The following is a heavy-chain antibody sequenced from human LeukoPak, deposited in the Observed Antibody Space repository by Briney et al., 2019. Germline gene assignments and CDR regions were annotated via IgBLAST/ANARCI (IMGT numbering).Heavy chain of an antibody. CDR1: GFIFDTHD. CDR3: AKPSGSGVDY. V-gene: IGHV3-30*02. D-gene: IGHD1-26*01. J-gene: IGHJ4*02. CDR2: IRSDGYHT. Sequence: GGSPRLSCGASGFIFDTHDMHWVRQAPGKGLEWVAFIRSDGYHTYYADSVKGRFTITRDNSKNTLYLQMNSLRLEDMAVYYCAKPSGSGVDYWGRGTRVTVSS.